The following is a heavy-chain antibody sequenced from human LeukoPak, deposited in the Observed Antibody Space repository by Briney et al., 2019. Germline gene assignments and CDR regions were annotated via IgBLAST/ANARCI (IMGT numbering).Heavy chain of an antibody. CDR3: ALYCSSTSCYANRDAFDI. CDR1: GGSVSSGSYY. D-gene: IGHD2-2*01. Sequence: SETLSLTCTVSGGSVSSGSYYWSWIRQPPGKGLEWIGYIYYSGSTNYNPSLKSRVTISVDTSKNQFSLKLSSVTAADTAVYYCALYCSSTSCYANRDAFDIWGQGTMVTVSS. V-gene: IGHV4-61*01. J-gene: IGHJ3*02. CDR2: IYYSGST.